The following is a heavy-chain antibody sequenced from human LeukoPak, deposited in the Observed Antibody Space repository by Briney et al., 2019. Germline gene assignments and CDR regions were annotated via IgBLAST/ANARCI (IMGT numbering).Heavy chain of an antibody. CDR3: ARGAFQGSSWFDY. D-gene: IGHD6-13*01. J-gene: IGHJ4*02. V-gene: IGHV1-2*02. CDR1: GYTFTDYY. Sequence: GASVKVSCKAPGYTFTDYYMHWVRQAPGQGLEWMGWINPNSGGTNYAQNFQGRVTMTRDTSISTAYMELSRLRSDDTAVYYCARGAFQGSSWFDYWGQGTLVTVSS. CDR2: INPNSGGT.